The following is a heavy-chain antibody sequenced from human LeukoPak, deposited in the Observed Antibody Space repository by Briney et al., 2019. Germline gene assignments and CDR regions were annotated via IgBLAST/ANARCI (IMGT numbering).Heavy chain of an antibody. Sequence: TSQTLSLTCALSGDTFSSNSATWHWIRQSRSRGLEWLVRTYYTSKLYSDYAVSVKSRITINPDTSKNQFSLQLNSVTPEDTAVYYCARIGHPWGIEDAFDIWGQGTMATVSS. CDR1: GDTFSSNSAT. D-gene: IGHD3-16*01. CDR3: ARIGHPWGIEDAFDI. J-gene: IGHJ3*02. V-gene: IGHV6-1*01. CDR2: TYYTSKLYS.